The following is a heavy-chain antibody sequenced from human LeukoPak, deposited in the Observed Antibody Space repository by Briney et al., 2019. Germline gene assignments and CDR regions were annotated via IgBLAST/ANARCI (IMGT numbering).Heavy chain of an antibody. V-gene: IGHV6-1*01. Sequence: SQTLSLTCAISGDSVSSNSAAWNWIRQSPSRGLEWLGRTYYRSKWYNDYAVSVKSRITINPDTSKNQFSLQLNSVTPEDTAVYYCARGPITMVRGVIITYGMDVWGQGTTVTVSS. D-gene: IGHD3-10*01. CDR1: GDSVSSNSAA. CDR2: TYYRSKWYN. J-gene: IGHJ6*02. CDR3: ARGPITMVRGVIITYGMDV.